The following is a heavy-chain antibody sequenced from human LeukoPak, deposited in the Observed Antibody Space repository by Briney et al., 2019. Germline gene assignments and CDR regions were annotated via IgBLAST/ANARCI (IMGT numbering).Heavy chain of an antibody. CDR3: ARFVGACSGGSCYSDY. CDR1: GYSFTSYW. V-gene: IGHV5-51*01. J-gene: IGHJ4*02. D-gene: IGHD2-15*01. CDR2: IYPGDSDT. Sequence: GEPLKISCKGSGYSFTSYWIGWVRQMPGKGLEWMGIIYPGDSDTRYSPSFQGQVTISADKSISTAYLQWSSLKASDTAMYYCARFVGACSGGSCYSDYWGQGTLVTVSS.